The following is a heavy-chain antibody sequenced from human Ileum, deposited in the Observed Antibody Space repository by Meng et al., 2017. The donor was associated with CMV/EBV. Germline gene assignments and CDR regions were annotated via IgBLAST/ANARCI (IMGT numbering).Heavy chain of an antibody. J-gene: IGHJ6*02. CDR2: INEDGSTI. Sequence: GESLKISRVVSGFTFTNYWMSWVRQAPGKGLEWVANINEDGSTIYFVDSLKGRFTISRDNAKNSLYLQMDSLGVNDTAFYYCARSRNARVRYYDIPSVWGPGTTVTVSS. CDR1: GFTFTNYW. V-gene: IGHV3-7*01. CDR3: ARSRNARVRYYDIPSV. D-gene: IGHD3-9*01.